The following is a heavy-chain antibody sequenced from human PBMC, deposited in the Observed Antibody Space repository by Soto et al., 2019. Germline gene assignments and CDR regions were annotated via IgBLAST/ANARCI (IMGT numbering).Heavy chain of an antibody. CDR3: ARDLKGGGSHY. J-gene: IGHJ4*02. D-gene: IGHD3-16*01. V-gene: IGHV4-59*01. Sequence: SETLSLTCTVSGGSISSYYWSWIRQPPGKGLEWIGYIYYSGSTNYNPSLKSRVTISVDTSKNQFSLKLSSVTAADTAVYYCARDLKGGGSHYWGQGTLLTLSS. CDR1: GGSISSYY. CDR2: IYYSGST.